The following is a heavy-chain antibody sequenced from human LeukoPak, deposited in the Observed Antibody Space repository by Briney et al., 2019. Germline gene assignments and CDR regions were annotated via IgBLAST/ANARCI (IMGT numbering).Heavy chain of an antibody. CDR2: IDTSGST. D-gene: IGHD3-22*01. J-gene: IGHJ4*02. V-gene: IGHV4-4*07. Sequence: SETLSLTCTVSGGSISSYYWSWIRQPAGKGLEWIGRIDTSGSTNYNPSLKSRVTMSVDTSKNQFSLKPSSVTAADTAVYYCARGAHYYDSSGYYYASDYWGQGTLVTVSS. CDR1: GGSISSYY. CDR3: ARGAHYYDSSGYYYASDY.